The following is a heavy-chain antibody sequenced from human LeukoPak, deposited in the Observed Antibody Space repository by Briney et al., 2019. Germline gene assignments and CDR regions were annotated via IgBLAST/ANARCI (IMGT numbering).Heavy chain of an antibody. D-gene: IGHD1-26*01. CDR3: AIGSGSYPFDY. Sequence: SETLSLTCTVSGGSINSYYWSWIRQPAGKGLEWIGRFYTSGSTNYSPSLKSRVTMSVDTSKNQFSLKLSSVTAADTAVYYCAIGSGSYPFDYWGQGTLVTVSS. CDR2: FYTSGST. J-gene: IGHJ4*02. V-gene: IGHV4-4*07. CDR1: GGSINSYY.